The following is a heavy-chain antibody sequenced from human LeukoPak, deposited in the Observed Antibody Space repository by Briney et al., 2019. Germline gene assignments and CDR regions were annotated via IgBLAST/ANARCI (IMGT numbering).Heavy chain of an antibody. J-gene: IGHJ4*02. CDR1: GYTFTSYG. Sequence: ASVKVSCKASGYTFTSYGISWVRQAPGQGLEWMGWISAYNGNTNYAQKLQGRVTMTTDTSTSTAYMELRSLRSDDTAVYYCARDLYYYGSGSYPFDYWGQGTQVTVSS. D-gene: IGHD3-10*01. V-gene: IGHV1-18*01. CDR2: ISAYNGNT. CDR3: ARDLYYYGSGSYPFDY.